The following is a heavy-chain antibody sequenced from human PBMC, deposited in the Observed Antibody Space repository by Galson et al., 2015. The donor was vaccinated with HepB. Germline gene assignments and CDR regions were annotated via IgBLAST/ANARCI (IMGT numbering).Heavy chain of an antibody. CDR2: INHDGLIT. Sequence: SLRLSCAVSGFTFSRYCMHWVRQAPGKGLVWVARINHDGLITNYADSVKGRFTISRDNARNTLYLQMSSLIVEDTAVYHCASLGGSNDMDLWGQGTTVTVSS. D-gene: IGHD1-26*01. V-gene: IGHV3-74*01. J-gene: IGHJ6*02. CDR3: ASLGGSNDMDL. CDR1: GFTFSRYC.